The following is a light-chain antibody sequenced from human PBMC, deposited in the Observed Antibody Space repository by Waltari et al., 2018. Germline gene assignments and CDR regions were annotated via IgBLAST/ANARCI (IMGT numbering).Light chain of an antibody. Sequence: QAVVTQEPSLTVSPGGTVTLTCASSTGAVPSVHYPYWFQQKPGPAPRTLIYDTSNKHSWTPARFSGSLLGGKAALTLSGAQPEDEAEYYCLLSYSGARVFGGGTKLTVL. CDR3: LLSYSGARV. CDR2: DTS. V-gene: IGLV7-46*01. CDR1: TGAVPSVHY. J-gene: IGLJ3*02.